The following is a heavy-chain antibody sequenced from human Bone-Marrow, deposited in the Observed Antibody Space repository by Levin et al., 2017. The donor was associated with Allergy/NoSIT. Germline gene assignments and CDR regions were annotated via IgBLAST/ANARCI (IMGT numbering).Heavy chain of an antibody. Sequence: RGESLKISCKASGYTFSSHWIGWVRQMPGRRPEWMGIIYARNSATRYNPSFQGQVTFSVDTSISTAYLHWSSLKASDSAIYYCSRRDSSGYIDFWGRGTLVTVSS. V-gene: IGHV5-51*01. CDR2: IYARNSAT. CDR1: GYTFSSHW. D-gene: IGHD3-22*01. J-gene: IGHJ4*02. CDR3: SRRDSSGYIDF.